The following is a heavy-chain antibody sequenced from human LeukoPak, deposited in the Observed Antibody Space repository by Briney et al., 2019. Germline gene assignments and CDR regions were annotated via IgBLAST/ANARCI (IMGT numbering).Heavy chain of an antibody. V-gene: IGHV3-30*03. CDR2: MSYDGSNK. CDR1: GFTFSSYG. Sequence: PGGSLRLSCAASGFTFSSYGMHWVRQAPGKGLEWVAIMSYDGSNKYYADSVKGRFTISRDNSKNTLYLQMNSLRAEDTAVYYCRVVDTAMAFDYWGQGTLVTVSS. CDR3: RVVDTAMAFDY. D-gene: IGHD5-18*01. J-gene: IGHJ4*02.